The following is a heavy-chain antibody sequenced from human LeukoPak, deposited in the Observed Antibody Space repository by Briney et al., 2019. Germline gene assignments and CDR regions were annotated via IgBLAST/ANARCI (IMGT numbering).Heavy chain of an antibody. CDR1: GFTFSRYG. D-gene: IGHD5-18*01. Sequence: GGSLRLSCAASGFTFSRYGMHWVRQAPGKGLEWVANIKQDGSEKYYVDSVKGRFTISRDNAKNSLYLQMNSLRAEDTAVYYCAKREDTAIDYWGQGTLVTVSS. CDR3: AKREDTAIDY. V-gene: IGHV3-7*01. CDR2: IKQDGSEK. J-gene: IGHJ4*02.